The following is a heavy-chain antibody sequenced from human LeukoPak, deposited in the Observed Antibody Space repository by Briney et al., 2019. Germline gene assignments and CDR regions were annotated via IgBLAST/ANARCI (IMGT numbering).Heavy chain of an antibody. CDR1: GGTFSSYA. D-gene: IGHD6-6*01. CDR2: IIPIFGTA. V-gene: IGHV1-69*05. Sequence: SVKVSCKASGGTFSSYAISWVRQAPGQGLEWMGGIIPIFGTANYAQKFQGRVTITTDESTSTAYMELSSLRSEDTAVYYCARVGMGSSSLNWFDPWGQGTLGTVSS. J-gene: IGHJ5*02. CDR3: ARVGMGSSSLNWFDP.